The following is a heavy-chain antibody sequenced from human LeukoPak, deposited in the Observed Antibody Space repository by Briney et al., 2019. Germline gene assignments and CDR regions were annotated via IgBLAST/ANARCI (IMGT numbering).Heavy chain of an antibody. CDR2: IRGGSSDI. D-gene: IGHD1-26*01. V-gene: IGHV3-21*05. J-gene: IGHJ4*02. Sequence: GGSLRLSCAASGFTFDDYGMSWVRHAPGKGLEWVSYIRGGSSDIHYADSVKGRFTISRDDAKNSLYLQMNSLRAEDTAVYFCVRDHQWAFDYWGQGTLVTVSS. CDR3: VRDHQWAFDY. CDR1: GFTFDDYG.